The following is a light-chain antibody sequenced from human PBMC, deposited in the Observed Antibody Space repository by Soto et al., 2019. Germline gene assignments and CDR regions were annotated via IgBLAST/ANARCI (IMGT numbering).Light chain of an antibody. CDR1: QNIINY. J-gene: IGKJ4*01. CDR3: QQSYTSPPT. CDR2: AAS. V-gene: IGKV1-39*01. Sequence: DIQMTQSPSSLSASVGDRVTITCRASQNIINYLNWYQQKPGKAPKLLIYAASSLQSGVPSRFSGSGSETDFTLTISSLQPVDFATYYCQQSYTSPPTFGGGTKVEIK.